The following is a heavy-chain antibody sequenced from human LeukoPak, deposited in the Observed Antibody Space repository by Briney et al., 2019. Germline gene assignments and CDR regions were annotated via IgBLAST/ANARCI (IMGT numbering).Heavy chain of an antibody. CDR1: GFAFSGYW. D-gene: IGHD7-27*01. J-gene: IGHJ4*02. Sequence: PGGSLRLSCSASGFAFSGYWMNWVRQAPGKGPEWVANINLSGSAQYYVDSVKGRCTISRDNAKSSLYLQMNSLRVEDTAVYYCAAWGLHNYWGQGTLVTVSS. V-gene: IGHV3-7*01. CDR3: AAWGLHNY. CDR2: INLSGSAQ.